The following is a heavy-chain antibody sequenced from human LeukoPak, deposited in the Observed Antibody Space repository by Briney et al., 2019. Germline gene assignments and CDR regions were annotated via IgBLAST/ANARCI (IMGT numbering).Heavy chain of an antibody. CDR3: ARAGNGGGWYRSGYFDY. V-gene: IGHV3-30*04. D-gene: IGHD6-19*01. J-gene: IGHJ4*02. Sequence: PGGSLRLSCAASGFTFSSYAMHWVRQAPGKGLEWVAVISYDGSNKYYADSVKGRFTISRDNSKNTLYLQMNSLRAEDTAVYYCARAGNGGGWYRSGYFDYWGQGTLVTVSS. CDR2: ISYDGSNK. CDR1: GFTFSSYA.